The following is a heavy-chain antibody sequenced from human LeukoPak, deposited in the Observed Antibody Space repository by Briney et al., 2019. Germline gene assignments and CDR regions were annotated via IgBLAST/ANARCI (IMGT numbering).Heavy chain of an antibody. J-gene: IGHJ6*02. CDR3: ARQSYYYYGMDV. CDR2: IYYSGST. Sequence: PSETLSLTCTVSGGSISSSSYYWGWIRQPPGKGLEWIGRIYYSGSTYYNPSLKRRVTISVDTSKNHFSLKLSTGTAADTAVYYCARQSYYYYGMDVWGQGTTVTVSS. CDR1: GGSISSSSYY. V-gene: IGHV4-39*01.